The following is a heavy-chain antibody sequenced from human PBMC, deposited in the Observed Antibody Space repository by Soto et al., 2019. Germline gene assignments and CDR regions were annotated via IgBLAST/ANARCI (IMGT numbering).Heavy chain of an antibody. CDR3: ARASYKLRYFDWLLYY. V-gene: IGHV3-33*01. D-gene: IGHD3-9*01. Sequence: GGSLRLSCAASGFTFSSYGMHWVRQAPGKGLEWVAVIWYDGSNKYYADSVKGRFTISRDNSKNTLYLQMNSLRAEDTAVYYCARASYKLRYFDWLLYYWGQGTLVTVSS. J-gene: IGHJ4*02. CDR2: IWYDGSNK. CDR1: GFTFSSYG.